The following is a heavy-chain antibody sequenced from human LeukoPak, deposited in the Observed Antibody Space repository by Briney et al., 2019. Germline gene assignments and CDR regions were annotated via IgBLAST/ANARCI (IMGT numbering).Heavy chain of an antibody. CDR2: IIPIFGTA. CDR3: ARSRGSGPYYFDY. Sequence: ASVKVSCKASGGTFSSYAISWVRQAPGQGLEWMGGIIPIFGTANYAQKFQGRVTITADKSTSTAYMELSSLRSEDTAVYYCARSRGSGPYYFDYWGQGTLVTVSS. V-gene: IGHV1-69*06. J-gene: IGHJ4*02. CDR1: GGTFSSYA. D-gene: IGHD2-15*01.